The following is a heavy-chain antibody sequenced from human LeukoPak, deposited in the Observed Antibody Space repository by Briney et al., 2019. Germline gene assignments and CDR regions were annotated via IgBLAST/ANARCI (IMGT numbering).Heavy chain of an antibody. D-gene: IGHD6-13*01. Sequence: GASLQISCKGSGYSFTSYWICWLRQMPGKGLEWMGINYPGDSDTRYSPSFQGQVTISADKSISTAYLQWSSLKASDTAMYYCAISLGRGIAAAQLDYWGQGTLVTVSS. CDR2: NYPGDSDT. CDR1: GYSFTSYW. J-gene: IGHJ4*02. V-gene: IGHV5-51*01. CDR3: AISLGRGIAAAQLDY.